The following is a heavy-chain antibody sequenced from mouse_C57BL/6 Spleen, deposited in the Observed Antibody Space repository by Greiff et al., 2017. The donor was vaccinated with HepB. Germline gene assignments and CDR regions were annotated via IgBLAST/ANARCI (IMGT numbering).Heavy chain of an antibody. CDR2: ISSGGDYI. CDR3: TREDYYGSSYRYFDV. CDR1: GFTFSSYA. Sequence: EVKVVESGEGLVKPGGSLKLSCAASGFTFSSYAMSWVRQTPEKRLEWVAYISSGGDYIYYADTVKGRFTISRDKARNNLYLQMSSLKSEDTAMYYCTREDYYGSSYRYFDVWGTGTTVTVSS. D-gene: IGHD1-1*01. V-gene: IGHV5-9-1*02. J-gene: IGHJ1*03.